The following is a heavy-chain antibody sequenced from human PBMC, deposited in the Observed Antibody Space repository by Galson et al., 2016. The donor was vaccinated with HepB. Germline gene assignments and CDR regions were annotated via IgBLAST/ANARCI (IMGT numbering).Heavy chain of an antibody. V-gene: IGHV3-23*01. J-gene: IGHJ3*02. CDR2: ITASGTTT. CDR3: AKDANFWSGYPEDAFDM. CDR1: GFAFTFYA. Sequence: SLRLSCAASGFAFTFYAMNWVRQTPGKGLEWVASITASGTTTHYADSVEGPIHRLQRQFQKMLFLQMNSLRVEDTAVYYCAKDANFWSGYPEDAFDMWGQGTMVTVSS. D-gene: IGHD3-3*01.